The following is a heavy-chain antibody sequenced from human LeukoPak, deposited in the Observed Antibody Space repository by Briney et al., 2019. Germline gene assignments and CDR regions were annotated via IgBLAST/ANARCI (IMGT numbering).Heavy chain of an antibody. V-gene: IGHV3-11*06. Sequence: GGSLRLSCAASGFTFSDYYMSWIRQAPGKGLEWVSYISSSSSYTNYADSVKGRFTISRDNAKNSLYLQMNSLRAENTAVYYCARSRWSYYDSSGYYYVGEYFQHWGQGTLVTVSS. CDR1: GFTFSDYY. J-gene: IGHJ1*01. CDR3: ARSRWSYYDSSGYYYVGEYFQH. CDR2: ISSSSSYT. D-gene: IGHD3-22*01.